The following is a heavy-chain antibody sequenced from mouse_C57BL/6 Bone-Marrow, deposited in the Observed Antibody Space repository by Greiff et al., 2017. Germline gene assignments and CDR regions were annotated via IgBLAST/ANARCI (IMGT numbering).Heavy chain of an antibody. CDR3: AREVYYGSTYYAMDY. CDR2: IYPGDGDT. D-gene: IGHD1-1*01. J-gene: IGHJ4*01. CDR1: GYAFSSYW. Sequence: VNVVESGAELVKPGASVKISCKASGYAFSSYWMNWVKQRPGKGLEWIGQIYPGDGDTNYNGKFKGKATLTADKSSSTAYMQLSSLTSEDSAVYFCAREVYYGSTYYAMDYWGQGTSVTVSS. V-gene: IGHV1-80*01.